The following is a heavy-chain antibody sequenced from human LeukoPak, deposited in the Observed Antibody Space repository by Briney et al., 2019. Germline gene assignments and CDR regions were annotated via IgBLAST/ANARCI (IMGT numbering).Heavy chain of an antibody. J-gene: IGHJ3*02. CDR2: IGTDGSYI. V-gene: IGHV3-21*01. Sequence: GGSLRLSCAASGFTFSSHNMNWVRQAPMKGLEWVSSIGTDGSYIYYADSVQGRFTISRDNAKNSLYLQMNSLTSEDTAVYYCARKMKTGDRVGTFDIWGQGTMVTASS. D-gene: IGHD1-1*01. CDR1: GFTFSSHN. CDR3: ARKMKTGDRVGTFDI.